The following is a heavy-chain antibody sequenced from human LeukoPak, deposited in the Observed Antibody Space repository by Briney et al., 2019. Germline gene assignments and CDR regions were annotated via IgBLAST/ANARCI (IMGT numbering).Heavy chain of an antibody. CDR2: VYASGTT. V-gene: IGHV4-4*07. J-gene: IGHJ4*02. Sequence: TPSETLSLTCSVSGVSINPYYWSWIRQSAGKGLGWIGRVYASGTTNYHPSLNGRVTLSVDMSKNHFSLRLSSVTAADTAVYYCARDQGYTYGQTHYFDLWGQGILVTVSS. CDR1: GVSINPYY. D-gene: IGHD5-18*01. CDR3: ARDQGYTYGQTHYFDL.